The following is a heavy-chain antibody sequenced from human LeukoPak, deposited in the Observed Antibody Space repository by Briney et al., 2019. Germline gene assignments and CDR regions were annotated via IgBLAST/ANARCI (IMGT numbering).Heavy chain of an antibody. D-gene: IGHD3-10*01. CDR2: IYYSGST. V-gene: IGHV4-31*03. J-gene: IGHJ4*02. CDR1: GGSISSGGYY. CDR3: ARGSGTDGSGAFYYFDY. Sequence: SETLSLTRTVSGGSISSGGYYWSWIRQHPGKGLEWIGYIYYSGSTYYNPSLKSRVTISVDTSKNQFSLKLSSVTAADTAVYYCARGSGTDGSGAFYYFDYWGQGTLVTVSS.